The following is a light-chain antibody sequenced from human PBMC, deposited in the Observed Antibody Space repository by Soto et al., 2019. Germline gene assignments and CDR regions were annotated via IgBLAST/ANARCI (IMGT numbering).Light chain of an antibody. Sequence: DIQITQSPSSLSASVGDRVTLTCRASQSISSYLNWYQQKPGKAPKLLIYAASSLQSGVPSRFSGSGSGTDFTLTISSLQPEDFATYYCQKYNSAPWTFGQGTKVDIK. J-gene: IGKJ1*01. CDR3: QKYNSAPWT. CDR2: AAS. V-gene: IGKV1-39*01. CDR1: QSISSY.